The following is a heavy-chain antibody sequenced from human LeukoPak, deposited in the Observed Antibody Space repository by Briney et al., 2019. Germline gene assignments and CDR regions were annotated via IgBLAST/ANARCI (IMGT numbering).Heavy chain of an antibody. Sequence: GGSLRLSCAASGFTFSDYNMRWIRQAPGKGLEWVVVISYDGSNKYYADSVKGRFTISRDNSKNTLYLQMNSLRAEDTAVYYCARAERDAYIWGQETMVTVTS. V-gene: IGHV3-30*03. D-gene: IGHD5-24*01. J-gene: IGHJ3*02. CDR3: ARAERDAYI. CDR1: GFTFSDYN. CDR2: ISYDGSNK.